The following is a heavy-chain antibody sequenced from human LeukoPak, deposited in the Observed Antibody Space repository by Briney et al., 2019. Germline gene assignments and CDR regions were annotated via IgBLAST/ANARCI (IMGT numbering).Heavy chain of an antibody. Sequence: ASVKVSCKASGYTFTSYYMHWVRQAPGQGLEWMGIINPSGGSTSYAQKFQGRVTMTRDTSTSTVYTELSSLRSEDTAVYYCARGLEDDFWSGYGINFDYWGQGTLVTVSS. J-gene: IGHJ4*02. D-gene: IGHD3-3*01. CDR1: GYTFTSYY. V-gene: IGHV1-46*01. CDR3: ARGLEDDFWSGYGINFDY. CDR2: INPSGGST.